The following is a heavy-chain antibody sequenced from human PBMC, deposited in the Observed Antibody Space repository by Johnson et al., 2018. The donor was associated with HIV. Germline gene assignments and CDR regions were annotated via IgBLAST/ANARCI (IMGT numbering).Heavy chain of an antibody. CDR1: GSTFSSYA. Sequence: EVQLVESGGGLVQPGGSLRVSCPASGSTFSSYAKSWVPQAQGKGLEWVPAMSGIGGSTYCADSVKARFPISRDNSKNTLFLQMDSLRADDTAVYYCAREGVSGSYYDAFDLWGQGTMVTVSS. J-gene: IGHJ3*01. D-gene: IGHD1-26*01. CDR2: MSGIGGST. CDR3: AREGVSGSYYDAFDL. V-gene: IGHV3-23*04.